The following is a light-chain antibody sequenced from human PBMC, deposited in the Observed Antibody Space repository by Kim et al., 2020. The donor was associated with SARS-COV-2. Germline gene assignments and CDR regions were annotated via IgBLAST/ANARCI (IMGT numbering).Light chain of an antibody. CDR2: DAS. Sequence: SAAGGGRVIITRRARQSIRQWLAWDQQQPGKAPQLIIYDASGLQRGVPRCISSSGATAEFTLTSSRQQPDDVANYYCHQYSTYWTFGQGTKVDIK. CDR1: QSIRQW. CDR3: HQYSTYWT. V-gene: IGKV1-5*01. J-gene: IGKJ1*01.